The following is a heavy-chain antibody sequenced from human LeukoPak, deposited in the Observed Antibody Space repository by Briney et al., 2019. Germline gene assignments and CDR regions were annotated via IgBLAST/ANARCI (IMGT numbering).Heavy chain of an antibody. J-gene: IGHJ6*02. Sequence: GTSVKVSCKASGFTFTSSAMQWVRQARGQRLEWIGWIVVGSGNTNYAQKFQERVTITRDMSTSTAYMELSSLRSEDTAVYYCAAQSLRGMAPYYYYGMDVWGQGTTVTVSS. CDR1: GFTFTSSA. D-gene: IGHD3-10*01. V-gene: IGHV1-58*02. CDR3: AAQSLRGMAPYYYYGMDV. CDR2: IVVGSGNT.